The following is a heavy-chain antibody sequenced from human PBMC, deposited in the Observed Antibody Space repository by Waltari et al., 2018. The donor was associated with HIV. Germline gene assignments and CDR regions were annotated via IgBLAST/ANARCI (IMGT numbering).Heavy chain of an antibody. CDR3: AREALVATGPLDL. CDR1: GFPFTTSP. V-gene: IGHV3-23*01. Sequence: KLLEVGGGLVQPGGSLPVSCWASGFPFTTSPKAWVRQTSGRGLEWISSIRATDSSTHYADSVQGRFSISRDNLKKEVYLQMDSLRGDDTGIYFCAREALVATGPLDLWGQGVLVTVAS. J-gene: IGHJ4*02. CDR2: IRATDSST. D-gene: IGHD2-21*01.